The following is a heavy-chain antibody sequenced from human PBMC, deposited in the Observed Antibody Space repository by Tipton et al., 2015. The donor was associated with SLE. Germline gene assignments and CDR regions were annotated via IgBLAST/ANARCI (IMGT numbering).Heavy chain of an antibody. CDR1: GFTFSSYW. V-gene: IGHV3-53*05. D-gene: IGHD3-9*01. J-gene: IGHJ4*02. CDR3: ARAGILTGYYPYFDY. Sequence: SLRLSCAASGFTFSSYWMSWVRQAPGKGLEWVSVIYSGGSTYYADSVKGRFTISRDNSKNTLYLQMNSLRAEDTAVYYCARAGILTGYYPYFDYWGQGNLVTVSS. CDR2: IYSGGST.